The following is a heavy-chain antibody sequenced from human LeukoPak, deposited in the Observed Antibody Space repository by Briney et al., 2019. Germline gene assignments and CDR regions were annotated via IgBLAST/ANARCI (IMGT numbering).Heavy chain of an antibody. CDR1: GFTFDDYA. CDR3: ARDQFGALAGGYFDY. Sequence: GGSLRLSCAASGFTFDDYAMHWVRQAPGKGLEWVSGISWNSGSIGYADSVKGRFTISRDNAKNSLYLQMNSLRAEDTAVYYCARDQFGALAGGYFDYWGQGTLVTVSS. CDR2: ISWNSGSI. J-gene: IGHJ4*02. V-gene: IGHV3-9*01. D-gene: IGHD3-3*01.